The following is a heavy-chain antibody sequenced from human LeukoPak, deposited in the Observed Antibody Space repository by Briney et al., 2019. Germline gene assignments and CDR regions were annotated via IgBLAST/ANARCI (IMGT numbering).Heavy chain of an antibody. J-gene: IGHJ4*02. D-gene: IGHD3-22*01. V-gene: IGHV1-2*06. CDR1: GYALTDYY. Sequence: ASLTVSCKAAGYALTDYYMHWVRQAPGQGLEWMGRINPNSGGTNYAQKFQGRVTMTRDTSISTVYMELSRLRSDDTAVYYCARVGYYESSGYYEYWGQGTLVTVSS. CDR2: INPNSGGT. CDR3: ARVGYYESSGYYEY.